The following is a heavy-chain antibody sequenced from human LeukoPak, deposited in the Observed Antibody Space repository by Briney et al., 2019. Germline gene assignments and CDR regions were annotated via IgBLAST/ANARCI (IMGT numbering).Heavy chain of an antibody. V-gene: IGHV4-39*07. Sequence: SETLSLTCTVSGGSISSSSYYWGWIRQPPGKGLEWIGSIYYSGSTHYNPSLKSRVTISVDTSKNQFSLKLSSVTAADTAVYYCARTEESGYSYRYFGYYYYMDVWGKGTRSPSP. D-gene: IGHD5-18*01. J-gene: IGHJ6*03. CDR3: ARTEESGYSYRYFGYYYYMDV. CDR1: GGSISSSSYY. CDR2: IYYSGST.